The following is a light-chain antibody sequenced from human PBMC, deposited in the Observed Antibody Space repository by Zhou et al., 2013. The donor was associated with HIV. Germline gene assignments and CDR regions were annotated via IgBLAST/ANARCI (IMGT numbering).Light chain of an antibody. Sequence: DIQMTQSPSSLSASVGDRVIITCRASQTISTYLNWYQHKPGKAPKLLIYAASNLQSGVPSRFSGSGSGTDFTLTISSLQPEDFATYYCQQTYSIPPYTFGQGTKLEIK. J-gene: IGKJ2*01. V-gene: IGKV1-39*01. CDR1: QTISTY. CDR3: QQTYSIPPYT. CDR2: AAS.